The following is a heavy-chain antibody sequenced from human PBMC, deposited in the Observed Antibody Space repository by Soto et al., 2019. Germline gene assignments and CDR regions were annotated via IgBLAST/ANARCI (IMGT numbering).Heavy chain of an antibody. CDR2: ISWKSSSI. D-gene: IGHD2-8*02. CDR3: AKSTGGTANGLDV. CDR1: GFSFDDYA. J-gene: IGHJ6*02. V-gene: IGHV3-9*01. Sequence: VQLVESGGGLVQPGRSLRLSCVASGFSFDDYAMHWVRQAPGKGLEWVSGISWKSSSIGYADSVKGRFTISRDNAKKSLHLQMNRLRVGDTALYYCAKSTGGTANGLDVWGQGTTVTVSS.